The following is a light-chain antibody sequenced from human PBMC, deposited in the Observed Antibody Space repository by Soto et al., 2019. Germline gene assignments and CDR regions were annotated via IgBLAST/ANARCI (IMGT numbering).Light chain of an antibody. Sequence: QSALTQPASVSGSPGQSITISCTGTSSDVGSYNLVSWYQQHPGKAPKLMIYEANKRPSGVSDRFSGSKSGNTASLTISGLQAEDEDEYYCSSYAGYSTSVVFGGGTKVTVL. J-gene: IGLJ2*01. V-gene: IGLV2-23*01. CDR3: SSYAGYSTSVV. CDR2: EAN. CDR1: SSDVGSYNL.